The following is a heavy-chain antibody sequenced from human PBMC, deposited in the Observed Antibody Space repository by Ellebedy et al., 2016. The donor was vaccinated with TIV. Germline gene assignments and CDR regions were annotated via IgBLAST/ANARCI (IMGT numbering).Heavy chain of an antibody. J-gene: IGHJ3*01. CDR2: FDPEDGEA. D-gene: IGHD3-22*01. CDR1: GYSFTNYW. Sequence: GESLKISCKGSGYSFTNYWIGWVRQMPGKGLEWMGGFDPEDGEAIYAQKFQGRVTMTDDTSTDTAYMDLSSLRSEDTAVYYCATGIYEDGVVIITRFDAFDFWGQGTMVTVSS. CDR3: ATGIYEDGVVIITRFDAFDF. V-gene: IGHV1-24*01.